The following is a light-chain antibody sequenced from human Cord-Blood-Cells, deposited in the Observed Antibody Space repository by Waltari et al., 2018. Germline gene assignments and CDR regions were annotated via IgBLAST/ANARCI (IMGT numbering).Light chain of an antibody. CDR2: QDS. V-gene: IGLV3-1*01. J-gene: IGLJ1*01. Sequence: SYELTQPPSVSGSPGQTASMNRAGDKWGGNPACWYQQKPGQSPVLVIYQDSKRPSGIPERFSGSNSGNTATLTISGTQAMDEADYDCQAWDSSTYVFGTGTKVTVL. CDR1: KWGGNP. CDR3: QAWDSSTYV.